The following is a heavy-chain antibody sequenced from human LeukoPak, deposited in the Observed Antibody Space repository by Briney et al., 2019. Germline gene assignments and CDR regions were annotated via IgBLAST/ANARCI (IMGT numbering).Heavy chain of an antibody. Sequence: YPSETLSLTCTVSGGSISSYYWSWIRQPPGRGLEWIGYIYYSGSTNYNPSLKSRVTISVDTSKNQFSLKLSSVTAADTAVYYCARGARAGYNLEPFDYWGQGTLVTVSS. J-gene: IGHJ4*02. CDR3: ARGARAGYNLEPFDY. CDR1: GGSISSYY. V-gene: IGHV4-59*08. D-gene: IGHD5-24*01. CDR2: IYYSGST.